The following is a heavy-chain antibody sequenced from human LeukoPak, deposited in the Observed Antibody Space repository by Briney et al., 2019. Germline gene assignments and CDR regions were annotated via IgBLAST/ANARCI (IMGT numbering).Heavy chain of an antibody. CDR2: IIPIFGTA. D-gene: IGHD6-13*01. V-gene: IGHV1-69*05. J-gene: IGHJ6*04. CDR1: GGTFSSYA. CDR3: ARLAAAAGSSVDV. Sequence: GASVKVSCKASGGTFSSYAISWVRQAPGQGLEWMGRIIPIFGTANYAQKFQGRVTITTDESTSTAYMELSSLRSEDTAVYYCARLAAAAGSSVDVWAKGPRSPSPQ.